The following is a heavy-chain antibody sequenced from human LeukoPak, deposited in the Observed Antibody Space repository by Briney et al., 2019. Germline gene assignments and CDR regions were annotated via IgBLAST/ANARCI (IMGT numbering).Heavy chain of an antibody. D-gene: IGHD3-22*01. Sequence: PGGSLRLSCAAAGFTFSNYWMGWVRQAPGRGLVWVANINGVGSEPYYGDSLEGRFTISRDNAKNSLYLQMNSLRAEGTAMYYCARLRIGSSGFWWFDPWGQGTLVTVSS. CDR2: INGVGSEP. CDR1: GFTFSNYW. V-gene: IGHV3-7*01. CDR3: ARLRIGSSGFWWFDP. J-gene: IGHJ5*02.